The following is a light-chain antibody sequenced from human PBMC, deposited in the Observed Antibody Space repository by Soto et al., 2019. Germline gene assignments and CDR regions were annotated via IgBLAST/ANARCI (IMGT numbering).Light chain of an antibody. Sequence: DIQMTQSPSTLSASVGDRVTITCRASQSISSWLAWYQQKPGKAPKLLIYHASTLESGVPSRFSGSGSGTEFTLTISSLQPDDFATYFCQQHNDYWTFGQGTKVDIK. V-gene: IGKV1-5*01. CDR3: QQHNDYWT. J-gene: IGKJ1*01. CDR2: HAS. CDR1: QSISSW.